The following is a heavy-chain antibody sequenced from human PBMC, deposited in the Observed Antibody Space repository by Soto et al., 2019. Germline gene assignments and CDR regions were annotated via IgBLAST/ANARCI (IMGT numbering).Heavy chain of an antibody. V-gene: IGHV3-23*01. CDR3: AKQRGYSSGWYGAFDI. CDR2: ISGSGGST. D-gene: IGHD6-19*01. J-gene: IGHJ3*02. CDR1: GFTFTSYA. Sequence: EVQLLESGGGLVPPGGSLRLSCAASGFTFTSYAMSLVRQAPGKGLEWVSLISGSGGSTYYADSVKGRFTISRDDSKNAVYLQMDSLRAEDTAVYYCAKQRGYSSGWYGAFDIWGQGTMVTVSS.